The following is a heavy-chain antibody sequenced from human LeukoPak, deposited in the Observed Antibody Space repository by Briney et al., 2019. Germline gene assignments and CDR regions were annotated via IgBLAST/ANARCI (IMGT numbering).Heavy chain of an antibody. D-gene: IGHD6-19*01. J-gene: IGHJ4*02. CDR3: ASSGVEMATLEETDY. V-gene: IGHV3-23*01. Sequence: GGSLRLSCAASGFTFSSYAMSWVRQAPGKGLEWVSAISGSGGSTYYADSVKGRFTISRDNSKNTLYLQMNSLRAEDTAVYYYASSGVEMATLEETDYWGQGTLVTVSS. CDR1: GFTFSSYA. CDR2: ISGSGGST.